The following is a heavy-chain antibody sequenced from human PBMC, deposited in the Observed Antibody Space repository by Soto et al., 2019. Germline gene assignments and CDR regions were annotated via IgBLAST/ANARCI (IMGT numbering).Heavy chain of an antibody. D-gene: IGHD3-10*01. CDR2: INPIVSMS. CDR3: AASYGSGYRGFDY. Sequence: QVQLVQSGTEVKKPGSSVKVSCKASGDTFSFYTINWVRQAPGLGLEWVGRINPIVSMSNYAQKFQGRVSMTADKSTSTAYMELRSLSSADTAMYFCAASYGSGYRGFDYWGQGALVIVSS. CDR1: GDTFSFYT. J-gene: IGHJ4*02. V-gene: IGHV1-69*02.